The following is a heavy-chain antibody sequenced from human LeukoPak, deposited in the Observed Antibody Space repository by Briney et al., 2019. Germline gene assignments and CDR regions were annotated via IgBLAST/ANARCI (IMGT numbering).Heavy chain of an antibody. CDR1: GFIFSNYG. J-gene: IGHJ4*02. CDR3: ARESRGYCSSTSCQFDD. CDR2: IRGNSETI. Sequence: GGSLRLSCTASGFIFSNYGMNWVRQAPGKGLEWISYIRGNSETIHYADSVKGRFTISRDNAKNSLYLQMDSLRAEDAAVYYCARESRGYCSSTSCQFDDWGQGTLVTVSS. V-gene: IGHV3-48*04. D-gene: IGHD2-2*01.